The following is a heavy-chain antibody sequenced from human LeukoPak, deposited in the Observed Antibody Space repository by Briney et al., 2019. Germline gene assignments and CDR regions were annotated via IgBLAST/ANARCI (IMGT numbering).Heavy chain of an antibody. CDR3: AREEGRDY. CDR1: GFTFSSYS. J-gene: IGHJ4*02. Sequence: GGSLRLSCAASGFTFSSYSMNWVRQAPGKGLEWVSFSSSSGTTTYCADSVKGRFTISRDNPKNSLYLQMNSLRDEDTAVYYCAREEGRDYWGEGTLVTVSS. V-gene: IGHV3-48*02. CDR2: SSSSGTTT.